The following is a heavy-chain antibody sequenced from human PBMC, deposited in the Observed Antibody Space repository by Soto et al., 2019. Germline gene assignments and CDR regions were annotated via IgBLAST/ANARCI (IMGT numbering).Heavy chain of an antibody. V-gene: IGHV3-15*07. CDR1: GFSGTSGFSFNEAW. CDR3: TTGSVEGI. D-gene: IGHD2-15*01. Sequence: EVQLVESAGGLVKPGGSLRLSCVASGFSGTSGFSFNEAWMNWVRQAPGEGLEWVGRIKTSAGGGATHYAAPVEGRFTISRDDSKNALYLHMNSLRTEDTAIYYCTTGSVEGIWGQGTTVTVSS. CDR2: IKTSAGGGAT. J-gene: IGHJ6*02.